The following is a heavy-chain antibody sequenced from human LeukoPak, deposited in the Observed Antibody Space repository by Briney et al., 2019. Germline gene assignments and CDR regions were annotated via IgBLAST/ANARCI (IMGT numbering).Heavy chain of an antibody. CDR1: GESISGFY. V-gene: IGHV4-59*08. CDR3: AHGAAADYFDY. D-gene: IGHD6-13*01. Sequence: PSETLSLTCTVSGESISGFYWNWIRQPPGKGLEWIGYIYYSGSTNYNPSLKSRVAISIDTSKNQFSLKLSSVAAADTAVYYCAHGAAADYFDYWGQGTLVTVSS. J-gene: IGHJ4*02. CDR2: IYYSGST.